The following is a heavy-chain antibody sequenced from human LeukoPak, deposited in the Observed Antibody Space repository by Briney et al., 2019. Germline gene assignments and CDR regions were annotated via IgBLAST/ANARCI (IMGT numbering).Heavy chain of an antibody. CDR1: GFTFSSYG. J-gene: IGHJ5*02. CDR2: IWYDGSNK. V-gene: IGHV3-33*01. Sequence: GGSLRLSCAASGFTFSSYGMHWVRQAPGKGLEWVAVIWYDGSNKYYADSVKGRFTISRDNSKNTLYLQMSSLRAEGTAVYYCARDRRARFDPWGQGTLVTVSS. CDR3: ARDRRARFDP.